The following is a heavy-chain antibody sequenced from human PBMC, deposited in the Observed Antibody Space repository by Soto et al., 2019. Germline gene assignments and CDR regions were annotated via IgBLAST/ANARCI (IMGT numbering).Heavy chain of an antibody. CDR1: GGSISSCY. CDR3: ARAGRKSSSWSPYYFDY. D-gene: IGHD6-13*01. V-gene: IGHV4-59*01. CDR2: IYYSGST. J-gene: IGHJ4*02. Sequence: KPSETLSLTCTVSGGSISSCYWSWIRQPPGKGLEWIGYIYYSGSTNFNPSLKSRVTISVDTSKNQFSLKLSSVTAADTAVYYCARAGRKSSSWSPYYFDYWGQGTLVTVSS.